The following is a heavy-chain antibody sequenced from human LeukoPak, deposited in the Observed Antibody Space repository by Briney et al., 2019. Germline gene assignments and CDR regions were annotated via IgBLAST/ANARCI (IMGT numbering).Heavy chain of an antibody. CDR2: ISYDGSNK. J-gene: IGHJ4*02. CDR1: GFTSSSYG. CDR3: AKDGPLKWELLYYFDY. D-gene: IGHD1-26*01. Sequence: GSLRLSCAASGFTSSSYGMHWVRQAPGKGLEWVAVISYDGSNKYYADSVKGRFTISRDNSKNTLYLQMNSLRAEDTAVYYCAKDGPLKWELLYYFDYWGQGTLVTVSS. V-gene: IGHV3-30*18.